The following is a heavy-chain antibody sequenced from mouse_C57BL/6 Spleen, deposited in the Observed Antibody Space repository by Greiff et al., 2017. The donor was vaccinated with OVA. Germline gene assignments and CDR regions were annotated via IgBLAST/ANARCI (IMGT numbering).Heavy chain of an antibody. D-gene: IGHD1-1*01. V-gene: IGHV1-54*01. CDR3: DSTYYGNRFDY. Sequence: VQVVESGAELVRPGTSVKVSCKASGYAFTNYLIEWVKQRPGQGLEWIGVINPGSGGTNYNEKFKGKATLTADKASSTAYMQLSSLTSEDSAVYFCDSTYYGNRFDYWGQGTTLTVSS. J-gene: IGHJ2*01. CDR1: GYAFTNYL. CDR2: INPGSGGT.